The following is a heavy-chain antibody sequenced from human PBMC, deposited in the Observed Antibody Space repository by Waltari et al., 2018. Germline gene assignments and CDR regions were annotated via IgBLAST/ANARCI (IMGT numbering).Heavy chain of an antibody. CDR2: IYYSGST. Sequence: QVQLQESGPGLVKPSQTLSLTCPVSGGSISSGDYYWSWIRQPPGKGLEWIGYIYYSGSTYYNPSLRSRVTISVDTSKSQFSLKLSSVTAADTAVYYCAREWGFRESRFDYWGQGTLVTVSS. V-gene: IGHV4-30-4*08. CDR1: GGSISSGDYY. D-gene: IGHD3-10*01. J-gene: IGHJ4*02. CDR3: AREWGFRESRFDY.